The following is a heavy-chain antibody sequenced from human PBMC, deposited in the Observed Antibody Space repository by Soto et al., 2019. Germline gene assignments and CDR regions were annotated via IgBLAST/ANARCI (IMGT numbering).Heavy chain of an antibody. CDR2: ISSSSSYI. CDR1: GFTFSSYS. CDR3: ARRGAARPDPGGASMDV. V-gene: IGHV3-21*01. J-gene: IGHJ6*02. Sequence: PGGSLRLSCAASGFTFSSYSMNWVRQAPGKGLEWVSSISSSSSYIYYADSVKGQFTISRDNAKNSLYLQMNSLRAEDTAVYYCARRGAARPDPGGASMDVWGQGTTVTVSS. D-gene: IGHD6-6*01.